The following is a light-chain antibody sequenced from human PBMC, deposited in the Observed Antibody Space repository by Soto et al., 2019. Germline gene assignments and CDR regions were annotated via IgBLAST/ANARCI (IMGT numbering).Light chain of an antibody. CDR1: XXXXXX. V-gene: IGKV1-27*01. J-gene: IGKJ3*01. Sequence: DIQMAQSPSSLSASVGDRVTITCRXXXXXXXXXAWYQQKPGKVPKLLIYAASTLQSXVPSRFSGSGSGTXXXXXISXXXXXDAATXYCQKYNSVPPFTFGPGTKVDLK. CDR2: AAS. CDR3: QKYNSVPPFT.